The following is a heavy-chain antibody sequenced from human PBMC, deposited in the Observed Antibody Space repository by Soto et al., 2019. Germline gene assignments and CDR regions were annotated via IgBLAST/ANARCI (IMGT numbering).Heavy chain of an antibody. Sequence: QLLESGGGLIQPGGSLRLSCEASGFSFRSYALSWVRQAPGKGLEWVSTFSAGGRAYYADSVKGRFTIAKDTSKNTLIQQARSLRAEDTAVYYCAKESMPEHYGDTLFDYWGQGTRVTVSS. V-gene: IGHV3-23*01. CDR3: AKESMPEHYGDTLFDY. CDR1: GFSFRSYA. D-gene: IGHD4-17*01. J-gene: IGHJ4*02. CDR2: FSAGGRA.